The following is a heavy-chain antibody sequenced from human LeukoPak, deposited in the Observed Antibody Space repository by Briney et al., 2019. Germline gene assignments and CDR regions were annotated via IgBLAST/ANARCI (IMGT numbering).Heavy chain of an antibody. D-gene: IGHD3-22*01. V-gene: IGHV1-46*01. CDR3: ARRVADYYASSASRVPYYFDY. CDR2: INPSGGTT. Sequence: ASVKVSCKASGYTFTGYYMHWVRQAPGQGLEWMGIINPSGGTTTYAQKFQGRVTMTRDTSTSTVYMELSSLRSEDTAVYYCARRVADYYASSASRVPYYFDYWGQGTLVTVSS. J-gene: IGHJ4*02. CDR1: GYTFTGYY.